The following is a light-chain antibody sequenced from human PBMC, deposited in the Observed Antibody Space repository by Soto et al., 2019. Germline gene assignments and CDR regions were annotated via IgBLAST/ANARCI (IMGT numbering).Light chain of an antibody. V-gene: IGLV1-44*01. CDR1: SSNIGSNT. Sequence: QSVVTQPPSASGTPGQRVTIYCSGSSSNIGSNTVIWYQQLPGTAPKLLIYSNNQRPSGVPDRFSGSKSGTSASLAISGLQSEDEADYFCAAWDDSLNGHVVFGGGTKVTVL. CDR3: AAWDDSLNGHVV. CDR2: SNN. J-gene: IGLJ2*01.